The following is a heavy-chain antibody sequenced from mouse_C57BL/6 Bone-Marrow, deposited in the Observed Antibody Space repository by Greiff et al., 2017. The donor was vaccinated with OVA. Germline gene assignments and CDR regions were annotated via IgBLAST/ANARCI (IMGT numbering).Heavy chain of an antibody. J-gene: IGHJ2*01. D-gene: IGHD2-13*01. CDR2: IYPGSGNT. Sequence: QVQLKQSGPELVKPGASVKISCKASGYTFPDYYINWVKQRPGQGLEWIGWIYPGSGNTKYNENFKGKATLTVDTSYSTAYMQLSSLTTEDSAVYFCARGDWDYFDYWGQGTTLTVSS. V-gene: IGHV1-84*01. CDR1: GYTFPDYY. CDR3: ARGDWDYFDY.